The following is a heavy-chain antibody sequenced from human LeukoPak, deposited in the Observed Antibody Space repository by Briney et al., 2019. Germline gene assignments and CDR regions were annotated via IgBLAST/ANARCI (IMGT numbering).Heavy chain of an antibody. D-gene: IGHD3-3*01. CDR2: IYYSGST. Sequence: SQTLSLTCTVSGGSISSGDYYWSWVRQPPGKGLEWIGYIYYSGSTYYNPSLKSRVTISVDTSKNQFSLQLNSVTPEDTAVYYCANDFWSAPQVYWGQGTLVTVPS. V-gene: IGHV4-30-4*01. CDR3: ANDFWSAPQVY. J-gene: IGHJ4*02. CDR1: GGSISSGDYY.